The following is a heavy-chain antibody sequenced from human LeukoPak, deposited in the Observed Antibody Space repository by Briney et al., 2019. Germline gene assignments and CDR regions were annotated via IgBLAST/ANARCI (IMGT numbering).Heavy chain of an antibody. V-gene: IGHV3-64*01. CDR3: AREFSISLSFDQ. Sequence: GGSLRLSCAASGFTFSSYAMHWVRQAPGKGLEYVSGISNTGGNTYYANSVKGRFTISRDNSKNTLFLQMGSLRPEDMAVYYCAREFSISLSFDQWGQGTLVTVSS. CDR2: ISNTGGNT. J-gene: IGHJ4*02. D-gene: IGHD3-3*02. CDR1: GFTFSSYA.